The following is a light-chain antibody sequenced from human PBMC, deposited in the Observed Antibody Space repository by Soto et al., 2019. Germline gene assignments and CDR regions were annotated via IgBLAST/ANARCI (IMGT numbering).Light chain of an antibody. V-gene: IGKV3-20*01. CDR3: QQYPGT. Sequence: EIVLTQSPGTLSLSPGEGATLSCRASQSVSSSYLAWYQQKPAQAPRLLIYGASSRATSIPDRFSGSGSGTNFTLTSSRLEPEDFSVYYCQQYPGTFGQGTKVEIK. CDR2: GAS. CDR1: QSVSSSY. J-gene: IGKJ1*01.